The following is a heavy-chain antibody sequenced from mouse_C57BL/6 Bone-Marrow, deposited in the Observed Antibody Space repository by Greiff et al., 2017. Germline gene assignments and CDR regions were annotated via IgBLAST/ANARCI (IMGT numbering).Heavy chain of an antibody. D-gene: IGHD1-1*01. J-gene: IGHJ2*01. CDR2: INPYNGGT. V-gene: IGHV1-19*01. CDR1: GYTFTDYY. CDR3: ARETAGYCSSSTGTYFDY. Sequence: VQLQQSGTVLVKPGASVKMSCKASGYTFTDYYMNWVKQSHGKRLEWIGVINPYNGGTSYNQKFKGKATLTVDKSSSTAYMELNSLTSEDSAVYDCARETAGYCSSSTGTYFDYWGQGTTLTVSS.